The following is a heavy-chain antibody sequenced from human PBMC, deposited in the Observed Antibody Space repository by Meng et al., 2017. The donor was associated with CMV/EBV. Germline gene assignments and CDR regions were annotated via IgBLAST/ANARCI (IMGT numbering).Heavy chain of an antibody. CDR3: AKDAPSYGVSPSYYYYGMDV. Sequence: GESLKISCAASGFTFSSYGMHWVRQAPDKGLDWVAFIRYDGSNRYYADSVKGRFTISRDNSKNTLYLQMNSLRPEDTAVYYCAKDAPSYGVSPSYYYYGMDVWGQGTTVTVSS. J-gene: IGHJ6*02. CDR1: GFTFSSYG. CDR2: IRYDGSNR. D-gene: IGHD4-17*01. V-gene: IGHV3-30*02.